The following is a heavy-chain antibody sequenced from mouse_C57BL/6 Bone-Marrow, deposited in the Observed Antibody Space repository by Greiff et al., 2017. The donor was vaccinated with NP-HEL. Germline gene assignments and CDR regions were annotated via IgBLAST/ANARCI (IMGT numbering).Heavy chain of an antibody. V-gene: IGHV5-6*02. CDR2: ISSGGSYT. J-gene: IGHJ2*01. CDR1: GFTFSSYG. Sequence: EVKLMESGGDLVKPGGSLKLSCAASGFTFSSYGMSWVRQTPDKRLEWVATISSGGSYTYYLDSVKGRFTISRDNAKNTLYLQMSSLKSEDTAMYYCARRLLRYYFDYWGQGTTLTVSS. CDR3: ARRLLRYYFDY. D-gene: IGHD1-1*01.